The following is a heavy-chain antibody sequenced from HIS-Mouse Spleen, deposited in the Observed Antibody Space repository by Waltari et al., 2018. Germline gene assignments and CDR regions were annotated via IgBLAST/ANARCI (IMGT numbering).Heavy chain of an antibody. Sequence: QLQLQESGPGLVKPSETLSLTCTVPGGPISSSSYYGGWIRQPPGQGLEWIGSSYYRGSTYYHPSLKSRVTISVDTSKNQFSLKLSSVTAADTAVYYCAREIPYSSSWYDWYFDLWGRGTLVTVSS. J-gene: IGHJ2*01. CDR3: AREIPYSSSWYDWYFDL. CDR2: SYYRGST. V-gene: IGHV4-39*07. CDR1: GGPISSSSYY. D-gene: IGHD6-13*01.